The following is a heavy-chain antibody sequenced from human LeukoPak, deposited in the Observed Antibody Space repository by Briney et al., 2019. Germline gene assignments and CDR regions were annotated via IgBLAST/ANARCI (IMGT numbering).Heavy chain of an antibody. CDR1: GGSISSYY. Sequence: NPSETLSLXCTVSGGSISSYYWSWIRQPAGKGLEWIGRIYTSGSTNYNPSLKSRVTMSVDTSKNQFSLKLSSVTAADTAVYYCASGTYCSSTSCYWDYWGQGTLVTVSS. J-gene: IGHJ4*02. V-gene: IGHV4-4*07. D-gene: IGHD2-2*01. CDR2: IYTSGST. CDR3: ASGTYCSSTSCYWDY.